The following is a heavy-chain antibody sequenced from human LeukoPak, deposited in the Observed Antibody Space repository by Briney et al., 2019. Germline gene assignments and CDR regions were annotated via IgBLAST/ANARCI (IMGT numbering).Heavy chain of an antibody. J-gene: IGHJ4*02. CDR3: AREKSGITGTTFDY. CDR2: IYYSGST. Sequence: PLETLSLTCTVSGGSISSYYGSWIRQPPGKGLQWSGNIYYSGSTNYNPSLKSRVTISVDTSKNQFSLKLSSVTAADTAVYYCAREKSGITGTTFDYWGQGTLVTVSS. V-gene: IGHV4-59*01. CDR1: GGSISSYY. D-gene: IGHD1-20*01.